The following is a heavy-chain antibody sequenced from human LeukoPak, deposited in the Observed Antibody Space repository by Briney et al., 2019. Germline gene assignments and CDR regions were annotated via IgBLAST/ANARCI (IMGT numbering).Heavy chain of an antibody. CDR3: AINPGDYDDFDY. Sequence: GGSLRLPCAASGFTFSSYWMSWVRQAPGKGLEWVANIKQDGSGKYYVDSVKGRFTISRDNSNNMLYLQMNSLRADDTALYYCAINPGDYDDFDYWGQGTLVTVSS. J-gene: IGHJ4*02. D-gene: IGHD4-17*01. V-gene: IGHV3-7*03. CDR1: GFTFSSYW. CDR2: IKQDGSGK.